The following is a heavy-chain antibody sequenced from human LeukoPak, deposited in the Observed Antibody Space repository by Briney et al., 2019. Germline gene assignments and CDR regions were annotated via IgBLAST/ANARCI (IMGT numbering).Heavy chain of an antibody. D-gene: IGHD2-21*01. Sequence: GGSLRLSCAASGFTFSSYAMSWVRQAPGKGLEWVSAISGSGGSTYYADSVKGRFTISRDNSKNTLYLQMNSLRAEDTAVYYCARDSQDWFFNWFDPWGQGTLVTVSS. CDR1: GFTFSSYA. V-gene: IGHV3-23*01. CDR2: ISGSGGST. J-gene: IGHJ5*02. CDR3: ARDSQDWFFNWFDP.